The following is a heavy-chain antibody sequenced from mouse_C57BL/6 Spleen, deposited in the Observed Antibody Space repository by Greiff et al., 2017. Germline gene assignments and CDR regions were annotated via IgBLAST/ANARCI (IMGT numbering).Heavy chain of an antibody. CDR1: GYAFTNYV. Sequence: QVQLQQSGAELVRPGTSVTVSCKASGYAFTNYVIEWVKQRPGHGLEWIGVINPGSGGTNYNEKFKGKAILTADKSSSTAYMQLSSLTSEDSAVYYCTRGSNMITTGGSDYWGTGTTLTVSS. CDR3: TRGSNMITTGGSDY. CDR2: INPGSGGT. V-gene: IGHV1-54*01. D-gene: IGHD2-4*01. J-gene: IGHJ2*01.